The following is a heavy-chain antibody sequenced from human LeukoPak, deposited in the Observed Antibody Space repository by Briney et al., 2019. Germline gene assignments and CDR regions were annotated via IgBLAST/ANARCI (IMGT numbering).Heavy chain of an antibody. D-gene: IGHD3-10*01. CDR2: IKTDGGGA. CDR1: GFSFSSYW. CDR3: GRDLVYGSGSLDN. Sequence: GGSLRLSCAASGFSFSSYWMHWVRQVPGKGLVWVSRIKTDGGGANYADSVTGRFTISRDNAKNTLFLQMNSLRVEDTAVYYCGRDLVYGSGSLDNWGQGTLVTVSS. J-gene: IGHJ4*02. V-gene: IGHV3-74*01.